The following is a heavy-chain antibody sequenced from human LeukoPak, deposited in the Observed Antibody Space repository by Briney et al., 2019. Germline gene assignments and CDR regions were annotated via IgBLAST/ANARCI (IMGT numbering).Heavy chain of an antibody. CDR3: ARGTIAVAGNFDY. D-gene: IGHD6-19*01. J-gene: IGHJ4*02. CDR2: IWYDGSSK. Sequence: TGGSLRLSCAASGFTFSSYGMHWVRQAPGKGLEWVAVIWYDGSSKYYADSVKGRFTISRDNSKNTLYLQMNSLRAEDTAVYYCARGTIAVAGNFDYWGQGTLVTVSS. CDR1: GFTFSSYG. V-gene: IGHV3-33*01.